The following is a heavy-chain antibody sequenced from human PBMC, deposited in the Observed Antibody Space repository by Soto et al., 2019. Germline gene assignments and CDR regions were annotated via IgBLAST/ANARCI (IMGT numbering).Heavy chain of an antibody. V-gene: IGHV3-23*01. J-gene: IGHJ4*02. CDR3: AKGSRSRRPYNFDY. CDR1: GFTFSFYA. Sequence: EVQLLESGGGLVQPGESLRLSCAASGFTFSFYAMGWVRQAPGKGLEWVSAITDTSDSTYTADSVKGRFTISRDNSRNTLFLQMNSLRADDTAVYYCAKGSRSRRPYNFDYWGQGALVTVSS. D-gene: IGHD2-2*01. CDR2: ITDTSDST.